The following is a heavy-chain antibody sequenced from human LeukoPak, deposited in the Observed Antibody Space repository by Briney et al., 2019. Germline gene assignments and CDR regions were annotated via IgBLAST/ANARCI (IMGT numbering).Heavy chain of an antibody. D-gene: IGHD1-26*01. CDR3: ARARGRIVGATRFDY. V-gene: IGHV5-51*01. Sequence: GESLKISCKGSGHSFTSYWIGWVRQMPGKGLEWMGIIYPGDSDTRYSPSFQGQVTISADKSISTAYLQWSSLKASDTAMYYCARARGRIVGATRFDYWGQGTLVTVSS. J-gene: IGHJ4*02. CDR2: IYPGDSDT. CDR1: GHSFTSYW.